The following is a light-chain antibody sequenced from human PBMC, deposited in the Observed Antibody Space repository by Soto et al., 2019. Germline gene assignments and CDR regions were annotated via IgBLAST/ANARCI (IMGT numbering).Light chain of an antibody. CDR2: GAS. CDR1: QSVSSSF. CDR3: QQYGRSPPWT. J-gene: IGKJ1*01. Sequence: EIVLTQSPGTLSLSPGERATLSCRASQSVSSSFLAWYQQKPGQAPRLLIYGASSSATGISDRFSGSGSGTDFTLTISRLEPEDFAVYAGQQYGRSPPWTFGQGTKVEIK. V-gene: IGKV3-20*01.